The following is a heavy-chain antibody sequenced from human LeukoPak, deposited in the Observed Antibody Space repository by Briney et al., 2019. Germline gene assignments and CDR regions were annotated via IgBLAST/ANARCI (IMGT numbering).Heavy chain of an antibody. CDR2: ISAYNGNT. V-gene: IGHV1-18*01. D-gene: IGHD3-10*01. CDR1: GYTFTSYG. J-gene: IGHJ4*02. Sequence: GASVKVSCKASGYTFTSYGISWVRQAPGQGLEWMGWISAYNGNTNYAQKLQGRVTMTTDTSTSTAYMELRSLRSDGTAVYYCARGVTMVRGVIISYFDYWGQGTLVTVSS. CDR3: ARGVTMVRGVIISYFDY.